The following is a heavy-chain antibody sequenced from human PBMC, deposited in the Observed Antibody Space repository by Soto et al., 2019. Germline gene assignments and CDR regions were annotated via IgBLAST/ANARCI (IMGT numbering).Heavy chain of an antibody. Sequence: SVKVSCKAVGYAFTGYVMHWVRQTQGKRLEWMGWINAGNGNTKYSQKFQGRVTITRDTSASTAYMELSSLRSEDTAVYYCASPGRYYYGSGSYHYYGMDVWGQGTTVT. CDR1: GYAFTGYV. J-gene: IGHJ6*02. V-gene: IGHV1-3*01. CDR2: INAGNGNT. D-gene: IGHD3-10*01. CDR3: ASPGRYYYGSGSYHYYGMDV.